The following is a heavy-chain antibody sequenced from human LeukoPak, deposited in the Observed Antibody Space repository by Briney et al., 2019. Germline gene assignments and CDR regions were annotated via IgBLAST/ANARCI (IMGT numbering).Heavy chain of an antibody. Sequence: GGSLRLSCAASGFTFSSYWMHWVRQAPGKGLVWVSRINSDGSSTSYADSVKGRFTISRDNAKNTLYLQMNSLRAEDKAVYYCARDPGPLRYDPSNFDYWGQGTLVTVSS. V-gene: IGHV3-74*01. J-gene: IGHJ4*02. CDR2: INSDGSST. CDR1: GFTFSSYW. CDR3: ARDPGPLRYDPSNFDY. D-gene: IGHD4-17*01.